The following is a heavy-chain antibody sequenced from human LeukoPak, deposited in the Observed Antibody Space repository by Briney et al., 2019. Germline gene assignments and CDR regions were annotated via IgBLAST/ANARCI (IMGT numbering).Heavy chain of an antibody. D-gene: IGHD5-12*01. CDR3: ASLVDIVFKDWFDP. V-gene: IGHV1-69*04. CDR2: IIPILGIA. CDR1: GGTFSSYA. J-gene: IGHJ5*02. Sequence: PRASVTVSCKASGGTFSSYAISWVRQAPGQGLERMGRIIPILGIANYAQKFQGRVTITADKSTSTAYMELSSLRSEDTAVYYCASLVDIVFKDWFDPWGQGTLVTVSS.